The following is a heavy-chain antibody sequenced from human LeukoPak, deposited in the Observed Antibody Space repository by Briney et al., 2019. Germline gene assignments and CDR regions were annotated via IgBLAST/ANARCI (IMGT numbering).Heavy chain of an antibody. CDR3: VRDYFGSGTYYNAYYGMDV. CDR2: ISSRGDTI. D-gene: IGHD3-10*01. J-gene: IGHJ6*02. V-gene: IGHV3-48*03. CDR1: GFTFSIYN. Sequence: GGSLRLCCAASGFTFSIYNMNWVRQAPGKGLEWVSYISSRGDTIYYADSVRGRVTISRDNAKKSLFLQMNSLRAEDTAVYYCVRDYFGSGTYYNAYYGMDVWGQGTTVTVSS.